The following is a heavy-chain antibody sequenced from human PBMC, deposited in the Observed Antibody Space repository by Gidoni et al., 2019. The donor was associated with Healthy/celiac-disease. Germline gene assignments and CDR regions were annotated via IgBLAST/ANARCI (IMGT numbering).Heavy chain of an antibody. CDR1: GYTFTGYA. J-gene: IGHJ3*02. V-gene: IGHV1-2*04. CDR3: ARDRGYCTNGVCYIGDRRSNAFDI. CDR2: INPNSGGT. D-gene: IGHD2-8*01. Sequence: QVQLVQSGAEVKKPGASVKVSCKASGYTFTGYAMHWVRQAPGQGLEWMGWINPNSGGTNYAQKFQGWVTMTRDTSISTAYMELSRLRSDDTAVYYCARDRGYCTNGVCYIGDRRSNAFDIWGQGTMVTVSS.